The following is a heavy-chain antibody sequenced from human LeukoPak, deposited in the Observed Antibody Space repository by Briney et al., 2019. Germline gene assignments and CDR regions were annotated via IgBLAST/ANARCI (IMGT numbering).Heavy chain of an antibody. CDR1: GGSISSGGYY. CDR2: IYYSGST. D-gene: IGHD3-22*01. J-gene: IGHJ4*02. Sequence: SETLSLTCTVSGGSISSGGYYWSWIRQHPGKGLEWIGYIYYSGSTYYNPSLKSRVTISVDTSKNQFSLKLSSVTAADTAVYYCARAYYHDSSRFDYWGQGTLVTVSS. CDR3: ARAYYHDSSRFDY. V-gene: IGHV4-31*03.